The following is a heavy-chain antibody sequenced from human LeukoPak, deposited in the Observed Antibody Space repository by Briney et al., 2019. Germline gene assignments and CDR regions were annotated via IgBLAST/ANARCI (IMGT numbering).Heavy chain of an antibody. V-gene: IGHV5-51*01. D-gene: IGHD4-23*01. J-gene: IGHJ2*01. CDR1: GYSFTRNW. CDR3: ARRVVNNRNWYFDL. CDR2: IYPGDSDT. Sequence: GESLKISCKGSGYSFTRNWIGWVRQMPGKGLEWMAIIYPGDSDTRYSPSFQGQVTISADKSINTAYLQWSSLKASDTVMYYCARRVVNNRNWYFDLWGRGTLVTVSS.